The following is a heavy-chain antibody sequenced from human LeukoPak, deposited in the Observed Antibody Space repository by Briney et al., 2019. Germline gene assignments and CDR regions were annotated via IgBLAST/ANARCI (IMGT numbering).Heavy chain of an antibody. CDR1: GFTFIDYD. V-gene: IGHV3-13*01. CDR3: ASSEGNCSGGSCHTYNWFDP. J-gene: IGHJ5*02. D-gene: IGHD2-15*01. CDR2: IGIRGDT. Sequence: GGSLRLSCAASGFTFIDYDMHWVRQVIGKGLEWVSAIGIRGDTHYSGSVKGRFTISRDNAKNSLYLQMNSLRAEDTAVYYCASSEGNCSGGSCHTYNWFDPWGQGTLVTVSS.